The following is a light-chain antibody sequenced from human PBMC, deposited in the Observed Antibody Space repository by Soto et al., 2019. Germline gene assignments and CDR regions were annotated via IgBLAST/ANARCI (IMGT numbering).Light chain of an antibody. J-gene: IGKJ5*01. CDR1: QSVSSN. CDR3: QQYNNGPPEA. V-gene: IGKV3-15*01. Sequence: EIVMTQSPATLSVSPGERATLSCRASQSVSSNLAWYQQKPGQAPRLLIYGASTRATGIPARFSGSGSGTEYTLTISSLQSEDFAVYYGQQYNNGPPEAFGQGTRLEIK. CDR2: GAS.